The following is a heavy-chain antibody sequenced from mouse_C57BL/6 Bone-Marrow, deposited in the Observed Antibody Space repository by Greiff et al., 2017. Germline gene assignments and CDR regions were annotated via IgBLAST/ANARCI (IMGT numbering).Heavy chain of an antibody. Sequence: EVMLVESGGDLVKPGGSLKLSCAASGFTFSSYGMSWVRQTPDKRLEWVATISSGGSYTYYPDSVKGRFTISSDNAKNTLYLQRSSLKSEDTAMYYCARRGPVYAMDYWGQGTSVTVSS. V-gene: IGHV5-6*02. CDR2: ISSGGSYT. CDR1: GFTFSSYG. J-gene: IGHJ4*01. CDR3: ARRGPVYAMDY.